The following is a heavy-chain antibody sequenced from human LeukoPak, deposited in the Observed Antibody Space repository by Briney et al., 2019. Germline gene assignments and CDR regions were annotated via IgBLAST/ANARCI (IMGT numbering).Heavy chain of an antibody. CDR3: ARVPGRSRAMVRGPRSYNWFDP. J-gene: IGHJ5*02. Sequence: ASVKVSCKSSGYTFTSYGISWVRQAPGQGLEWMGWIRAYNGNTNYAQKLQGRVTMTTDTSTSTAYMELRSLRSDDTAVYYCARVPGRSRAMVRGPRSYNWFDPWGQGTLVTVSS. CDR2: IRAYNGNT. V-gene: IGHV1-18*01. D-gene: IGHD3-10*01. CDR1: GYTFTSYG.